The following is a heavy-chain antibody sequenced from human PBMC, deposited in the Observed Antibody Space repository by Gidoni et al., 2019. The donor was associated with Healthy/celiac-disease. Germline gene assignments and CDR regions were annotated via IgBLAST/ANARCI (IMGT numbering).Heavy chain of an antibody. CDR2: INHSGST. V-gene: IGHV4-34*01. D-gene: IGHD2-2*01. J-gene: IGHJ5*02. CDR3: ARGVGLPRYCSSTSCYAGWFDP. Sequence: QVQLQQWGAGLLKHSETLSLTCAVYGESFSGYYWSCIRQPPGKGLEWIGEINHSGSTNYNPSLTSRVTISGDPSKNQFSLKLSSVTAADTAVYYCARGVGLPRYCSSTSCYAGWFDPWGQGTLVTVSS. CDR1: GESFSGYY.